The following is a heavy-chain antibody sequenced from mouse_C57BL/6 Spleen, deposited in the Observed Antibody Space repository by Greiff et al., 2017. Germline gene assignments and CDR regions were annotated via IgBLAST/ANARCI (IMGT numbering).Heavy chain of an antibody. CDR1: GYAFSSYW. D-gene: IGHD1-1*01. CDR2: IYPGDGDT. J-gene: IGHJ1*03. CDR3: ARAPYYNGSSYDYFDV. V-gene: IGHV1-80*01. Sequence: QVQLQQSGAELVKPGASVKISCKASGYAFSSYWMNWVKQRPGKGLEWIGQIYPGDGDTNYNGKFKGKATLTADKSSSTAYMQLSSLTPEDSAVYFCARAPYYNGSSYDYFDVCGTGTTVTVSS.